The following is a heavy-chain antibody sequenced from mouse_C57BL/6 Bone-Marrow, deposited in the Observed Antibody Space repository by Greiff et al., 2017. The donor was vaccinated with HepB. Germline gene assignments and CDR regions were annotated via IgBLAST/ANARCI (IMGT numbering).Heavy chain of an antibody. D-gene: IGHD2-3*01. CDR3: ARWLLHYFDY. CDR2: IDPSDSYT. V-gene: IGHV1-59*01. Sequence: QVQLKQPGAELVRPGTSVKLSCKASGYTFTSYWMHWVKQRPGQGLEWIGVIDPSDSYTNYNQKFKGKATLTVDTSSSTAYMQLSSLTSEDSAVYYCARWLLHYFDYWGQGTTLTVSS. CDR1: GYTFTSYW. J-gene: IGHJ2*01.